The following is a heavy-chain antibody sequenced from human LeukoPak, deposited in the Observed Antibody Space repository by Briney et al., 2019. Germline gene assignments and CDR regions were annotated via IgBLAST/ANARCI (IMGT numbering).Heavy chain of an antibody. D-gene: IGHD3-10*01. J-gene: IGHJ4*02. Sequence: SETLSLTCTVSGGSISSGDYYWSWIRQPPGRGLEWIGYIYYSGSTYYNPSLKSRFTISVDTSKNQFSLKLSSVTAADTAVYYCARDDGFVDYWGQGTLVTVSS. CDR3: ARDDGFVDY. CDR1: GGSISSGDYY. V-gene: IGHV4-30-4*01. CDR2: IYYSGST.